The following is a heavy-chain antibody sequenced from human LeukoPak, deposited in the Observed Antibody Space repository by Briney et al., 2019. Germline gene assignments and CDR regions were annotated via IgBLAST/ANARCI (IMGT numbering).Heavy chain of an antibody. CDR2: ISSSSSYI. CDR3: ARDQFKKLYCGSTGCVYYYGMDV. J-gene: IGHJ6*02. CDR1: GFTFSRYS. Sequence: PGGSLRLSCAASGFTFSRYSMNWLRQAPGKGLEWVSSISSSSSYIYYADSVKGRFTISRDNAKNSLYLQMNSLRAEDTAVYYCARDQFKKLYCGSTGCVYYYGMDVWGQGTTVTASS. V-gene: IGHV3-21*01. D-gene: IGHD2-2*01.